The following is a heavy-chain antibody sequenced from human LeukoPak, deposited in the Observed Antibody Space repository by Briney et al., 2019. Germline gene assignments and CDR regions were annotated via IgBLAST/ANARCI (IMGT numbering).Heavy chain of an antibody. D-gene: IGHD5-24*01. CDR3: AVDEGWTFDI. J-gene: IGHJ3*02. CDR2: IKQDGSVI. Sequence: GSLRLSCAAFGFSFSTHWMSWFRQAPGKGLEWVALIKQDGSVIHYVDSVKGRFTISRDNAKNSLSLQMNSLRADDTAVYYCAVDEGWTFDIWGQGTKVTVSS. CDR1: GFSFSTHW. V-gene: IGHV3-7*01.